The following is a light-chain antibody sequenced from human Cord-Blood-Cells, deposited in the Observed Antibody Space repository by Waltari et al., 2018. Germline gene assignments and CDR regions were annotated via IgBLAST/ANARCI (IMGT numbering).Light chain of an antibody. CDR2: GAS. CDR3: QQYNNWPGT. Sequence: EIVMTQSPATLSVSPGERATLSCRTSQSVSSNLAWYQQKPGQAPRLLIYGASTRATGIPARLSGSGAGTEFTLTISSLQSEEFAVYYCQQYNNWPGTFGPGTKVDIK. J-gene: IGKJ3*01. V-gene: IGKV3-15*01. CDR1: QSVSSN.